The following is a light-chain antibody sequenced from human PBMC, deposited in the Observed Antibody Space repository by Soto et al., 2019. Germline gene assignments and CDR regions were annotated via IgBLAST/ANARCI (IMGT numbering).Light chain of an antibody. CDR2: DAS. CDR3: QQYSGYSYT. CDR1: QTISNW. V-gene: IGKV1-5*01. Sequence: DIQMTQSPSTLSAFVGDRVTITCRASQTISNWLAWYQQRPGKAPKLLIYDASSVQSGVPSRFSGSGSGTEFILTISCLQPDDFATYYCQQYSGYSYTFGQGTKLEIK. J-gene: IGKJ2*01.